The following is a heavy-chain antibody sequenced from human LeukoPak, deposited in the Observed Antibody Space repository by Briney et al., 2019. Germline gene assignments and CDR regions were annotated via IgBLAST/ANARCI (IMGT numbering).Heavy chain of an antibody. J-gene: IGHJ3*02. CDR2: VIPILGIA. CDR3: ATPTNTPMDEPEGFDI. CDR1: GGTFSSYT. D-gene: IGHD5-18*01. Sequence: GASVKVSCKTSGGTFSSYTISWVRQAPGQGLEWMGRVIPILGIANYAQKFQGRVTLTADKSTSTAYMELSSLRSEDTAVYYCATPTNTPMDEPEGFDIWGQGTMVTVSS. V-gene: IGHV1-69*02.